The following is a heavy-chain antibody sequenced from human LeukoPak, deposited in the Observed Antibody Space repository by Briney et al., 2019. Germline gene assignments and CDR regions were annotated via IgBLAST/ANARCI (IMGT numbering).Heavy chain of an antibody. CDR3: ASLTSEAGATRPFDY. D-gene: IGHD1-26*01. CDR1: GSSISSSSYY. V-gene: IGHV4-39*01. Sequence: PSETLSLTCTVSGSSISSSSYYWGWIRQPPGKGLEWIGSIYYSGSTYYNPSLKSRVTISVGKSKNQFSPKLSSVTAADTAVDYCASLTSEAGATRPFDYWGQGTLVTVSS. J-gene: IGHJ4*02. CDR2: IYYSGST.